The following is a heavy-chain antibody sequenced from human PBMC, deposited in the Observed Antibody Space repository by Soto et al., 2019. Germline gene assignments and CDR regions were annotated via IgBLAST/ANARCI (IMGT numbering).Heavy chain of an antibody. V-gene: IGHV4-39*01. CDR2: IYYSGST. Sequence: SETLSLTCTVSGGSISSSSYYWGWIRQPPGKGLEWIGSIYYSGSTHYNPSLKSRVTISVDTSKNQFSLKLSSVTAADTAVYYCASRLLHAFDIWGQGTMVTVSS. CDR1: GGSISSSSYY. J-gene: IGHJ3*02. D-gene: IGHD3-3*01. CDR3: ASRLLHAFDI.